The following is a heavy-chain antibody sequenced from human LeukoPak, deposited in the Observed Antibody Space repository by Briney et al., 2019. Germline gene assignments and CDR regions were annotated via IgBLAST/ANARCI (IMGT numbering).Heavy chain of an antibody. CDR3: ARGGWNKFDY. D-gene: IGHD3-22*01. Sequence: SETLSLTCTVSGGSISNNNYLWGWIRQPPGKGLEWIGNIYYSGSTYDNPSLKSRVTISVDKSKNQFSLKLRSVTAADTAVYYCARGGWNKFDYWGQGTLVTVSS. V-gene: IGHV4-39*07. CDR2: IYYSGST. CDR1: GGSISNNNYL. J-gene: IGHJ4*02.